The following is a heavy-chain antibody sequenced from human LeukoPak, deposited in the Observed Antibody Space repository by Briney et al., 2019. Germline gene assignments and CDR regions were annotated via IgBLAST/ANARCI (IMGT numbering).Heavy chain of an antibody. CDR1: GFTFNSYA. V-gene: IGHV3-30*04. Sequence: GGSLRLSCAASGFTFNSYAMHWVRQAPGKGLEWVAVISYDGSNKYYADSVKGRFTISRDNSKNTLYLQMNSLRAEDTAVYYCARSVVVPAANLPGYWGQGTLVTVSS. J-gene: IGHJ4*02. CDR3: ARSVVVPAANLPGY. D-gene: IGHD2-2*01. CDR2: ISYDGSNK.